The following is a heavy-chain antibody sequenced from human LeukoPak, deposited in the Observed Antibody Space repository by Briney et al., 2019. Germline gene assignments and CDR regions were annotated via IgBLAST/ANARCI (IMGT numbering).Heavy chain of an antibody. V-gene: IGHV3-23*01. J-gene: IGHJ4*02. CDR2: ISGSGGST. D-gene: IGHD3-22*01. CDR3: AKRTEYYDSSGYPDY. CDR1: GFIFSNYG. Sequence: PGGSLRLSCVTSGFIFSNYGMSWVRQAPGKGLEWVSAISGSGGSTYYADSVKGRFTIFRDNSKNTLYLQMNSLRAEDTAVYYCAKRTEYYDSSGYPDYWGQGTLVTVSS.